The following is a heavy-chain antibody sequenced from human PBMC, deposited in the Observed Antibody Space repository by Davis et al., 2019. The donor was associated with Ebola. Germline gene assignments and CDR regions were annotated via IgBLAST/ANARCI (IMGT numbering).Heavy chain of an antibody. D-gene: IGHD3-10*01. J-gene: IGHJ6*02. V-gene: IGHV3-30*18. CDR3: AKDSLEYYDGSEPKYYYYGMDV. Sequence: GGSLRLSCAAPGFTFSSYGMHRVRQAPGKGLEWVAVISYDGSNKYYADSVKGRFTISRDNSKNTLYLQMNRLRAEDTAVYYCAKDSLEYYDGSEPKYYYYGMDVWGQGTTVTVSS. CDR1: GFTFSSYG. CDR2: ISYDGSNK.